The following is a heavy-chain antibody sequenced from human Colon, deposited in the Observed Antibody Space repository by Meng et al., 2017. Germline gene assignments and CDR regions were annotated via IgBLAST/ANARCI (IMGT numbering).Heavy chain of an antibody. Sequence: GESLKISCAASGFTFSSYAMSWVRQAPGKGLEWVSGISGSGTTSHHTDSVKGRFTISRDNSKNTLYLQLNSLRAEDTAAYHCAKDYYDSSGHTGSDVFDVWGQGTEVTVSS. J-gene: IGHJ3*01. CDR1: GFTFSSYA. V-gene: IGHV3-23*01. D-gene: IGHD3-22*01. CDR3: AKDYYDSSGHTGSDVFDV. CDR2: ISGSGTTS.